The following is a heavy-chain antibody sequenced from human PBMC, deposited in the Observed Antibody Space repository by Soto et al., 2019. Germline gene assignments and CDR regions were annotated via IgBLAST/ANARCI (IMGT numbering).Heavy chain of an antibody. Sequence: GGSLRLSCAASGFTFSSYWMSWVRQAPGKGLEWVANIKQDGSEKYYVDSVKGRFTISRDNAKNSLYLQMNSLRAEDTAVYYCARTGQLGYYYYGMDVWGQGTTVTVSS. J-gene: IGHJ6*02. CDR3: ARTGQLGYYYYGMDV. CDR1: GFTFSSYW. CDR2: IKQDGSEK. V-gene: IGHV3-7*05. D-gene: IGHD6-6*01.